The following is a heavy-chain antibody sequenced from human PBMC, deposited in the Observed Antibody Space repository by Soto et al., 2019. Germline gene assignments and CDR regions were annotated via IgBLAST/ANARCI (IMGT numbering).Heavy chain of an antibody. V-gene: IGHV1-69*01. CDR3: ARDGVRNWFDP. Sequence: QVQLVQSGAEVKNPESSVKVSCKASGGTFSTYGINWVRQAPGQGLEWMGAIIPIFATPNYAQKFQDRVTITADESTNTAYMELSSLRSDDTAVYYCARDGVRNWFDPWGQGTLVTVSS. D-gene: IGHD3-10*02. J-gene: IGHJ5*02. CDR1: GGTFSTYG. CDR2: IIPIFATP.